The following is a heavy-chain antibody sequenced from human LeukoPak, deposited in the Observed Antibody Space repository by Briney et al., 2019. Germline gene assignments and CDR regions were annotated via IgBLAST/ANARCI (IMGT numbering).Heavy chain of an antibody. D-gene: IGHD3-3*01. CDR2: IYYTGST. J-gene: IGHJ6*02. Sequence: LGGLSDTCPVTGDSTRNSVSGRVRPAPRASVEWIWYIYYTGSTNYNPSLKSRVTISVDTSMNQFSLKLNSVTAADTAVYYCARRKEWPLSGMDVWGQGTTVTVSS. CDR1: GDSTRNSV. V-gene: IGHV4-59*01. CDR3: ARRKEWPLSGMDV.